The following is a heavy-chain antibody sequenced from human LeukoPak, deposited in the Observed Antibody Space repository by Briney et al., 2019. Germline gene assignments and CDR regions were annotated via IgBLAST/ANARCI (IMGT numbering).Heavy chain of an antibody. Sequence: GGSLRLSCAASGFTFTNYAMSWVRQAPGKGLDFVSSISNSGETTNYADSVKGRFTISRDNSKNTLYLRMNSLRAEDTAVYYCARGLWWSKYYFDYWGQGTLVTVSS. CDR1: GFTFTNYA. CDR2: ISNSGETT. J-gene: IGHJ4*02. V-gene: IGHV3-23*01. D-gene: IGHD2-21*01. CDR3: ARGLWWSKYYFDY.